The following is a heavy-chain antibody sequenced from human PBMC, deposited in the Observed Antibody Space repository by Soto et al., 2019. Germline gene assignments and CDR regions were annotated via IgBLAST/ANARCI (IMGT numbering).Heavy chain of an antibody. CDR3: ATLPGLRFLEWLGYYFDY. CDR1: GYTLTELS. CDR2: FDPEDGET. D-gene: IGHD3-3*01. J-gene: IGHJ4*02. Sequence: GASVKVSCKVSGYTLTELSMHWVRQAPGKGLEWMGGFDPEDGETIYAQKFQGRVTMTEDTSTDTAYMELSSLRSEDTAVYYCATLPGLRFLEWLGYYFDYWGQGTLVTVSS. V-gene: IGHV1-24*01.